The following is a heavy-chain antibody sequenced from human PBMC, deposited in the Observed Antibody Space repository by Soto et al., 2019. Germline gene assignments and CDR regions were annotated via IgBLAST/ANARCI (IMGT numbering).Heavy chain of an antibody. J-gene: IGHJ6*03. D-gene: IGHD3-10*01. Sequence: PSETLSLTCAVYGGSFSGYYWSWIRQPPGKGLEWIGEINHSGSTNYNPSLKSRVTISVDTSKNQFSLKLSSVTAADTAVYYCARGLRDRGFGESFGWDYYYYMDVWGKGTTVTVSS. V-gene: IGHV4-34*01. CDR1: GGSFSGYY. CDR2: INHSGST. CDR3: ARGLRDRGFGESFGWDYYYYMDV.